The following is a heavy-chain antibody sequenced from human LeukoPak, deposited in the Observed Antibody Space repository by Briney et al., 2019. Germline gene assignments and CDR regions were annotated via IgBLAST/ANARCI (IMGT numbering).Heavy chain of an antibody. Sequence: GASVKVSCKASGYTFTSHDINWVRQATGQGLEWMGWMNPNSGNTGYAQKFQGRVTITRNNSISTVYMELSSLRSEDTAVYYCARVLEFRRYYYYMDVWGKGTMVTVSS. CDR1: GYTFTSHD. CDR3: ARVLEFRRYYYYMDV. J-gene: IGHJ6*03. CDR2: MNPNSGNT. D-gene: IGHD3-10*01. V-gene: IGHV1-8*03.